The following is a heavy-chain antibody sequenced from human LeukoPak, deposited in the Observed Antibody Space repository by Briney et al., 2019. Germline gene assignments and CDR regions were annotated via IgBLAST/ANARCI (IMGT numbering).Heavy chain of an antibody. D-gene: IGHD3-22*01. Sequence: PGRSLRLSCTASGLSLSTSSIHWVRQAPGKGLQWVAVISYDAKIYFYSDSVKGRFTISRDNSKNTLYLQMNSLRAEDTAVYYCAKIYRDSSGYYLRGAFDIWGQGTMVTVSS. J-gene: IGHJ3*02. V-gene: IGHV3-30-3*02. CDR1: GLSLSTSS. CDR3: AKIYRDSSGYYLRGAFDI. CDR2: ISYDAKIY.